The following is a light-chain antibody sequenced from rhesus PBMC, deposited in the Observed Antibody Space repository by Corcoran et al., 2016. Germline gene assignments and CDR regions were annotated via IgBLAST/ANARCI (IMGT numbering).Light chain of an antibody. J-gene: IGKJ2*01. CDR1: QGISSY. V-gene: IGKV1-28*03. CDR3: LQHNSYPYS. Sequence: DIQMTQSPSSLSASVGDTVTITCRASQGISSYLNWFQQKPGKAPNLLIYDASSLESGFPSRISGSGSGTDFTLTNSSLQPEDFAVYYCLQHNSYPYSFGQGTKVEIK. CDR2: DAS.